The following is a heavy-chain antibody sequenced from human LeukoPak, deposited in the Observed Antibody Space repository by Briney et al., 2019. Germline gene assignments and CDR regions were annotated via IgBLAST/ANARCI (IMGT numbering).Heavy chain of an antibody. CDR3: ARAVGGGWFLR. CDR2: IYYSGST. D-gene: IGHD6-19*01. Sequence: SETLSLTCTVSGGSISSYYWSWIRQPPGKGLEWIGYIYYSGSTNYNPSLKSRVTISVDTSKNQFSLKLGSVTAADTAVYYCARAVGGGWFLRWGQGTMVTVSS. V-gene: IGHV4-59*01. CDR1: GGSISSYY. J-gene: IGHJ3*01.